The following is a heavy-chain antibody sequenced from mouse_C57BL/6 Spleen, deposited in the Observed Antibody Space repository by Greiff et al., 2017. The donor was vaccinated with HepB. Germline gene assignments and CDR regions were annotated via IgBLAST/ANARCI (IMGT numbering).Heavy chain of an antibody. V-gene: IGHV5-4*01. Sequence: EVQLVESGGDLVKPGGSLKLSCAASGFTFSSYAMSWVRQTPEKRLEWVATISDGGSYTYYPDNVKGRFTISRDNAKNNLYLQMSHLKSEDTAMYYCAREGVDGYYGYWGQGTTLTVSS. CDR1: GFTFSSYA. CDR3: AREGVDGYYGY. D-gene: IGHD2-3*01. CDR2: ISDGGSYT. J-gene: IGHJ2*01.